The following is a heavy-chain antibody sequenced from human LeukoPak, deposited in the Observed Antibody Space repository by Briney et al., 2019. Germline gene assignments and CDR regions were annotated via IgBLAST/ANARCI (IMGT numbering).Heavy chain of an antibody. CDR3: ALNYYDSSGYYGTGY. CDR1: GFTFSSYE. J-gene: IGHJ4*02. V-gene: IGHV3-48*03. D-gene: IGHD3-22*01. Sequence: PGGSLRLSCAASGFTFSSYEMNWVRQAPGKGLEWVSYISSSGSTIYYADSVKGRFTISRDNAKNSLYLQMNSLRAEDTAVYYCALNYYDSSGYYGTGYWGRGTLVTVSS. CDR2: ISSSGSTI.